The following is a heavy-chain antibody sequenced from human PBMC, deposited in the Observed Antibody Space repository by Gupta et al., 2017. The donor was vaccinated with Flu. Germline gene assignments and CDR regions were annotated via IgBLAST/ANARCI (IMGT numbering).Heavy chain of an antibody. J-gene: IGHJ5*02. CDR1: SGSY. V-gene: IGHV4-34*01. D-gene: IGHD1-26*01. Sequence: SGSYWSWIRQPPGKGPEWIGEIDHSGGTNYNPSLKSRVTMSVDTSKNQFSLNLYSVTAADTAIYYCTRVGGFKVGYNWFDPCGQGTLVTVSS. CDR2: IDHSGGT. CDR3: TRVGGFKVGYNWFDP.